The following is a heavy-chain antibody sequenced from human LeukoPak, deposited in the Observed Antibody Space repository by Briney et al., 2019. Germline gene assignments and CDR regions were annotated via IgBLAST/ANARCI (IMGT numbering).Heavy chain of an antibody. D-gene: IGHD3-10*01. V-gene: IGHV4-30-4*01. CDR2: IYYSGST. CDR3: ARVRDYGSGSYLDY. CDR1: GGSISSGDYY. J-gene: IGHJ4*02. Sequence: SQTLSLTCTVSGGSISSGDYYWSWIRQPPGKGLEWIGYIYYSGSTYYNPSLKSRVTISVDTSKNQFSLKLSSVTAADTAVYYCARVRDYGSGSYLDYWGQGTLVTVSS.